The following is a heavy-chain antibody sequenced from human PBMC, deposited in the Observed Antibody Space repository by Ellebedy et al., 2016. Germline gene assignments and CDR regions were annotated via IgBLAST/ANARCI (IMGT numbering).Heavy chain of an antibody. V-gene: IGHV5-51*01. Sequence: GESLKISCKGSGYSFTSYWIDWVRQMPGKGLEWMGIIYPGDSDTRYSPSFQGQVTISADKSISTAYLQWSSLKASDTAMYYCAARSDRGSSSGDMDAFDIWGQGTMVTVSS. J-gene: IGHJ3*02. CDR1: GYSFTSYW. CDR3: AARSDRGSSSGDMDAFDI. D-gene: IGHD6-13*01. CDR2: IYPGDSDT.